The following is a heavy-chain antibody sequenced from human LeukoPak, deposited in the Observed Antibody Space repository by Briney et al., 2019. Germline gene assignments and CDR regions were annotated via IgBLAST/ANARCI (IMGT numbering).Heavy chain of an antibody. V-gene: IGHV4-34*01. CDR2: INHSGST. Sequence: ASETLSLTXAVYGGSFSGYYWSWIRQPPGKGLEWIGEINHSGSTNYNPSLKCRVTISVDTSKNQFSLKLSSVTAADTAVYYCASAVPLSLYCSGGSCYSRDYWGQGTLVTVSS. J-gene: IGHJ4*02. D-gene: IGHD2-15*01. CDR1: GGSFSGYY. CDR3: ASAVPLSLYCSGGSCYSRDY.